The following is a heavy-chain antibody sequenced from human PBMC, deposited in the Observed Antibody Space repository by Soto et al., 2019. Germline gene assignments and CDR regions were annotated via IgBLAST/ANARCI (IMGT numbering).Heavy chain of an antibody. V-gene: IGHV5-10-1*01. Sequence: GESLKISCKGSGYSFTGYWITWVRQMPGKGLEWMGKIDPSDSYTKYSPSFQGHVTFSADKSINTAYLQWSSLKASDTAMYYCARPIAVAGQYGMDVWGQGTTVTVS. J-gene: IGHJ6*02. CDR3: ARPIAVAGQYGMDV. CDR2: IDPSDSYT. D-gene: IGHD6-19*01. CDR1: GYSFTGYW.